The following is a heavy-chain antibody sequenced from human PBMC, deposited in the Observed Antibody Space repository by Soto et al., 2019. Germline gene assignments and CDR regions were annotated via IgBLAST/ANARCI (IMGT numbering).Heavy chain of an antibody. J-gene: IGHJ6*03. CDR2: IRGSGDTT. D-gene: IGHD1-1*01. CDR1: GFTFSSYA. Sequence: EVQLLESGGGLVQPGGSLRLSCAASGFTFSSYAMSWVRQAPGKGLEWVSTIRGSGDTTYYADSVKGRFTISGDNSKNTLYLQLNTRRTADTAVYYYAKGRGNWYDYDYLDVWGQGTPVTVSS. CDR3: AKGRGNWYDYDYLDV. V-gene: IGHV3-23*01.